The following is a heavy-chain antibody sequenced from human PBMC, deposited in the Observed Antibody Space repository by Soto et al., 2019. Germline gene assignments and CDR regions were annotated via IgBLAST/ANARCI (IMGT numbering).Heavy chain of an antibody. Sequence: QVQLVQSGAEVKKPGSSVKVSCKASGGTFSSYAITWVRQAPGQGLEWMGGIIPIFGTADYAQKFQGRVTLTEDESTSPAYMELSSLRSEDTAVYYCASPVATVYYYYGMDVWGLGTTVTVSS. CDR3: ASPVATVYYYYGMDV. CDR2: IIPIFGTA. J-gene: IGHJ6*02. D-gene: IGHD2-21*02. CDR1: GGTFSSYA. V-gene: IGHV1-69*12.